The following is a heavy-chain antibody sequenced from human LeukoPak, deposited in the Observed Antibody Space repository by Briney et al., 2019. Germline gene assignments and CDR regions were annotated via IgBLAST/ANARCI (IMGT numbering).Heavy chain of an antibody. D-gene: IGHD1-26*01. CDR3: AKDVGGSYWLDY. Sequence: GGSLRLSCAASGFTFSSYGMHWVRQAPGKGLEWVAVISYDVSNKYYAGSVKGGVTISRDNSKNTLYLQMNSLRAEDTAVNYCAKDVGGSYWLDYWGQGTLVAASS. V-gene: IGHV3-30*18. CDR1: GFTFSSYG. CDR2: ISYDVSNK. J-gene: IGHJ4*02.